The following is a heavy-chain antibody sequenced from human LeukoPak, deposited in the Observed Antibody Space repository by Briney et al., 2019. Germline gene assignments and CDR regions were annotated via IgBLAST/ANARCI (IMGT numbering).Heavy chain of an antibody. J-gene: IGHJ4*02. D-gene: IGHD2-2*01. CDR1: GFTFSNYA. CDR3: ARHTSHCPDY. V-gene: IGHV3-23*01. Sequence: GGSLRLSCAASGFTFSNYAMSWVRQAPGKGLEWVSAISGSGGSTYYADSVKGRFTVSRDNSKNTLYLQMNSLRAEDTAVYYCARHTSHCPDYWGQGTLVTVSS. CDR2: ISGSGGST.